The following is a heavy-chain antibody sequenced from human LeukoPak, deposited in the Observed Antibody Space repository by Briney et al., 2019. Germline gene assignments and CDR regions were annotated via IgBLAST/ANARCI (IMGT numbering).Heavy chain of an antibody. CDR3: ARVMLYYYDSSGYYYEGFDY. CDR1: GFTFSSYW. V-gene: IGHV3-7*01. CDR2: IKQDGSEK. D-gene: IGHD3-22*01. J-gene: IGHJ4*02. Sequence: GGSLRLSCAASGFTFSSYWMSWVRQAPGKGLEWVANIKQDGSEKYYVDSVKGRFTISRDNAKNSLYLQVNSLRAEDTAVYYCARVMLYYYDSSGYYYEGFDYWGQGTLVTVPS.